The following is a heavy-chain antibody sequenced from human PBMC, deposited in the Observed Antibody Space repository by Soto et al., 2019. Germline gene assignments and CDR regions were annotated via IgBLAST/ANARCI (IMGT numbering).Heavy chain of an antibody. V-gene: IGHV3-23*01. CDR1: GFTFSDSV. J-gene: IGHJ4*02. CDR3: ARDMVIAARPHYFDY. D-gene: IGHD6-6*01. Sequence: RGSLSLSCTASGFTFSDSVMTCFRQAPGKGLEWVSISSASGRSTYHADSVKGRFTISRDNSKNTLYLQMNSLRAEDTAVYYCARDMVIAARPHYFDYWGQGTLVTVSS. CDR2: SSASGRST.